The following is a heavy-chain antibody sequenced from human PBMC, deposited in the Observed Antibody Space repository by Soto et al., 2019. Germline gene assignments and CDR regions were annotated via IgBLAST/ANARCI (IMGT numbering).Heavy chain of an antibody. CDR2: IIPIFGTA. Sequence: AVKVSCTSSGGTFSSYAISWVRQAPGQGLEWMGGIIPIFGTANYAQKFQGRVTITADESTSTAYMELSSLRSEETAVYYCARGGRINLQSSIAARGRADPKRPSYHGMELWGNVTT. CDR1: GGTFSSYA. J-gene: IGHJ6*04. CDR3: ARGGRINLQSSIAARGRADPKRPSYHGMEL. D-gene: IGHD6-6*01. V-gene: IGHV1-69*13.